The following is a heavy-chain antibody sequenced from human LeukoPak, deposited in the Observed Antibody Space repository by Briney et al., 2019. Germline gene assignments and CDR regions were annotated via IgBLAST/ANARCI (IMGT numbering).Heavy chain of an antibody. Sequence: SETLSLTCVVYGGSLTSYSWSWVRQSPGKVLEWIGEINHGGSTNYNPSLKSRVTISLDTSENQFSLRLSSVAAADTAVFYRARVRAFRPNVARAYYYYMDVWGKGTTVTVSS. J-gene: IGHJ6*03. D-gene: IGHD2-21*01. V-gene: IGHV4-34*01. CDR1: GGSLTSYS. CDR2: INHGGST. CDR3: ARVRAFRPNVARAYYYYMDV.